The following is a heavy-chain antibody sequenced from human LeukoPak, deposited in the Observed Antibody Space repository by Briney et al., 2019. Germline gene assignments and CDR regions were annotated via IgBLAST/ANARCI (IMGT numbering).Heavy chain of an antibody. CDR3: AKDTLSITIFGVVIDY. D-gene: IGHD3-3*01. J-gene: IGHJ4*02. Sequence: GGSLRLSCAASGFTVSSNYMSWVRQAPGKGLEWVSVIYSGGSTYYADSVKGRFTISRDNSKNTLYLQMNSLRAEDTAVYYCAKDTLSITIFGVVIDYWGQGTLVTVSS. CDR2: IYSGGST. CDR1: GFTVSSNY. V-gene: IGHV3-53*01.